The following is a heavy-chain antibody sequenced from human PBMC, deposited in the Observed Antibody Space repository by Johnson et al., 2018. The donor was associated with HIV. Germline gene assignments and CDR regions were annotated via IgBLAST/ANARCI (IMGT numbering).Heavy chain of an antibody. J-gene: IGHJ3*02. CDR3: ARAPGGWVGAFDI. CDR1: GFTFSSYW. Sequence: VQLVESGGGLVQPGGSLRLSCAASGFTFSSYWMHWVRQAPGKGLVWVSRINSDGSSTSYADSVKGRFTISRDNAKNTLYLQMNSLRAEDTAVNYCARAPGGWVGAFDIWGQGTMVTVSS. D-gene: IGHD6-19*01. V-gene: IGHV3-74*02. CDR2: INSDGSST.